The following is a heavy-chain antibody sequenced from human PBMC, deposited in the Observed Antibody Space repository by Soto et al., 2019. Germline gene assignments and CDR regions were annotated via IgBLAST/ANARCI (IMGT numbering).Heavy chain of an antibody. Sequence: ASVRVSCKASGYTVTGYYMHWVRQAPGQGLEWMGWINPNSGGTNYAQKFQGWVTMTRDTSISTAYMELSRLRSDDTAVYYCARNAAAAGTARSYGMDVWGQGTTVTVS. CDR3: ARNAAAAGTARSYGMDV. J-gene: IGHJ6*02. D-gene: IGHD6-13*01. CDR1: GYTVTGYY. CDR2: INPNSGGT. V-gene: IGHV1-2*04.